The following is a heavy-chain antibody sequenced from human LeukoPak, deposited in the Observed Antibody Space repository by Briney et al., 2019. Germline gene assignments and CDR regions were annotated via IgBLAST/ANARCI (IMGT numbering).Heavy chain of an antibody. CDR1: GFTFSSYA. J-gene: IGHJ5*02. Sequence: GGSPRLSCAASGFTFSSYAMSWVRQAPGKGLEWVSAISGSGGSTYYADSVKGRFTISRDNSKNTLYLQMNSLRAEDTAVYYCAKDRGIAVKINWFDPWGQGTLVTVSS. V-gene: IGHV3-23*01. CDR2: ISGSGGST. CDR3: AKDRGIAVKINWFDP. D-gene: IGHD6-19*01.